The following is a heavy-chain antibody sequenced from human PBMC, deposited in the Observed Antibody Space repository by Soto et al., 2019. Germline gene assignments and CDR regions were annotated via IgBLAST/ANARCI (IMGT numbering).Heavy chain of an antibody. D-gene: IGHD6-19*01. V-gene: IGHV3-23*01. J-gene: IGHJ4*02. CDR1: GFTFSSYA. CDR3: AKWLVRQYYFDY. CDR2: ISGSGGST. Sequence: EVQLLESGGGLVQPGWSLRLSCAASGFTFSSYAMSWVRQAPGKGLEWVSAISGSGGSTYYADSVKGRFTISRDNSKNTLYLQMNSLRAEDTAVYYCAKWLVRQYYFDYWGQGTLVTVSS.